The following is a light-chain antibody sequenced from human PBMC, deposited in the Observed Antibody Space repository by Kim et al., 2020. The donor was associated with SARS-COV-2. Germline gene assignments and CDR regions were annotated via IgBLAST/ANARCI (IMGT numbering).Light chain of an antibody. Sequence: EIVLTQSPGSLSLSPGERATLSCRASQSLSSNFLAWYQQKPGQAPRLLISAASSRATGVPDRFSGSGSGTDFTLIISRLEPEDFGVYYCQQYGGSPPITFGQGTRLEIK. CDR2: AAS. CDR3: QQYGGSPPIT. CDR1: QSLSSNF. J-gene: IGKJ5*01. V-gene: IGKV3-20*01.